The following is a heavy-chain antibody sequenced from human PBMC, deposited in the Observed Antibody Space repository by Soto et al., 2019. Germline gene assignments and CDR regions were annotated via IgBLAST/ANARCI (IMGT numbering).Heavy chain of an antibody. V-gene: IGHV4-59*01. CDR1: GGSISSYY. D-gene: IGHD2-21*02. J-gene: IGHJ6*03. Sequence: PSETLSLTCTVSGGSISSYYWSWIRQPPGKGLEWIGYIYYSGSTNYNPSIKSRVTISVDTSKNQFSLKLSSVTAADTAVYYCAREGFGGDYVGYYYYYMDVWGKGTTVTVSS. CDR3: AREGFGGDYVGYYYYYMDV. CDR2: IYYSGST.